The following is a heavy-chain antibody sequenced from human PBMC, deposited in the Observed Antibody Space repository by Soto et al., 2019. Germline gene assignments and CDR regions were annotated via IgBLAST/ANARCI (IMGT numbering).Heavy chain of an antibody. Sequence: QVQLQESGPGLVKPSQTLSLTCTVSGGSISSGGYYWSWIRQHPGKGLEWIGYIYYSGSTYYNPALRSRVTISVDTSKSRCALKLGSVTAADTAVYYCARSRGYTYFDYWGQGTLVTVSS. D-gene: IGHD5-12*01. J-gene: IGHJ4*02. CDR3: ARSRGYTYFDY. V-gene: IGHV4-31*03. CDR1: GGSISSGGYY. CDR2: IYYSGST.